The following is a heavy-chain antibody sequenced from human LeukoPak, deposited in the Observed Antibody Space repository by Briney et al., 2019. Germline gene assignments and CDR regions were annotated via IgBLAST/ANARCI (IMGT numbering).Heavy chain of an antibody. Sequence: GGSLRLSCAASGFTFSSYGMHWVRQAPGKGLEWVAVISYDGSNKYYADSVKGRFTISRDNSKNTLYLQMNSLRAEDTAVYYCAKDRGGSGLVDYWGQGTLVTVSS. J-gene: IGHJ4*02. CDR3: AKDRGGSGLVDY. D-gene: IGHD3-10*01. CDR1: GFTFSSYG. V-gene: IGHV3-30*18. CDR2: ISYDGSNK.